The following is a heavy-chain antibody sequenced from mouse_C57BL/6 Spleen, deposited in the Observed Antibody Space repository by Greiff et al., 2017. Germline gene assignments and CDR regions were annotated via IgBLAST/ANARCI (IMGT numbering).Heavy chain of an antibody. V-gene: IGHV1-74*01. D-gene: IGHD1-1*01. Sequence: VQLQQPGAELVKPGASVKVSCKASGYTFTSYWMHWVKQRPGQGLEWIGRIHPSDSDTNYNQKFKGKATLTVDKSSSTAYMQLSSLTSEYSAVYYCAISYYGSSPYAMDYWGQGTSVTVSS. CDR1: GYTFTSYW. CDR2: IHPSDSDT. J-gene: IGHJ4*01. CDR3: AISYYGSSPYAMDY.